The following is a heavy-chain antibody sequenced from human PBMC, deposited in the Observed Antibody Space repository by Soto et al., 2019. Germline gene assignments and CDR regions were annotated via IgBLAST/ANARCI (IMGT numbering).Heavy chain of an antibody. V-gene: IGHV1-2*02. CDR1: GYTFTVYY. CDR2: INPNSGGT. Sequence: QVQLVQSGAEVKKPGASVKVSCKASGYTFTVYYMHWVRQSPGQGLDWMGWINPNSGGTNYAQKFQGRGTMTRDTSNSTAYMELSRLRSDDTAVYYCARGVHSYDPRGGMDVWGQGTTVTVSS. CDR3: ARGVHSYDPRGGMDV. D-gene: IGHD5-18*01. J-gene: IGHJ6*02.